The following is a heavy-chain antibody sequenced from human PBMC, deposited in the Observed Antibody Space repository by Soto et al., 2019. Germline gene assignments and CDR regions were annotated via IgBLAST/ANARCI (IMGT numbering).Heavy chain of an antibody. Sequence: ASVKVSCKASGYTFNTYGISWVRQAPGQGLEWMGWISTFNGETRYAQKFQARVTVITDTSTTTGYMELRSLRSDDTAVYYCARDVGYCSSSTCLIDHWGQGTLVTVSS. CDR2: ISTFNGET. CDR3: ARDVGYCSSSTCLIDH. V-gene: IGHV1-18*01. CDR1: GYTFNTYG. D-gene: IGHD2-2*01. J-gene: IGHJ4*02.